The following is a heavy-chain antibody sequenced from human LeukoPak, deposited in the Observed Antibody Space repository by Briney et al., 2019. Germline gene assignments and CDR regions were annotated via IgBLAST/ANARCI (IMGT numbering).Heavy chain of an antibody. CDR3: ARDQNKYDSSGYYYYQYGMDV. Sequence: SQTLSLTCTVSGGSISSGDYYWTWIRQPPGKGLEWIGYIYDSGNTHYNPSLKSRVSISVDTAKNKFSLNLSSVTAADTAVYYCARDQNKYDSSGYYYYQYGMDVWGQGTTVTVSS. D-gene: IGHD3-22*01. CDR1: GGSISSGDYY. V-gene: IGHV4-30-4*01. J-gene: IGHJ6*02. CDR2: IYDSGNT.